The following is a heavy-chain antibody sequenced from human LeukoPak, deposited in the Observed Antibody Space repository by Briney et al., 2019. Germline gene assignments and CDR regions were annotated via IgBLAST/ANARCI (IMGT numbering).Heavy chain of an antibody. CDR1: GGSISSGGYY. J-gene: IGHJ4*02. D-gene: IGHD5-24*01. CDR3: ARDRIGYTQTYY. CDR2: IYYSGST. Sequence: PSETLSLTCTVSGGSISSGGYYWIWIRQHPGKGLEWIGYIYYSGSTYYNPSLKSRVTISVDTSKNQFSLKLSSVTAADTAVYYCARDRIGYTQTYYWGQGTLVTVSS. V-gene: IGHV4-31*03.